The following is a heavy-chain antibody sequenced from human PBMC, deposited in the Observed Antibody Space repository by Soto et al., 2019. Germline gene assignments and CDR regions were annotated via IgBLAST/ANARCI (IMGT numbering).Heavy chain of an antibody. CDR2: INHSGST. V-gene: IGHV4-34*01. D-gene: IGHD6-6*01. Sequence: SETLSLTCAVYGGSFSGYYWSWIRQPPGKGLEWIGEINHSGSTNYNPSLKSRVTISVDTSKNQFSLKLSSVTAADTAVYYCARGRESGYSSSSWFDPWGQGTLVTVSS. CDR3: ARGRESGYSSSSWFDP. CDR1: GGSFSGYY. J-gene: IGHJ5*02.